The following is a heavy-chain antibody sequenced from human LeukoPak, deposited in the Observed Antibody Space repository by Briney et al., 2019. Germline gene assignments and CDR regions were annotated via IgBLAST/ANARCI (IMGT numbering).Heavy chain of an antibody. CDR2: IIPILGIA. CDR3: ARANVSGYSSGWSQGGFDY. J-gene: IGHJ4*02. CDR1: GGTFSSYA. V-gene: IGHV1-69*04. D-gene: IGHD6-19*01. Sequence: SVKVSCKASGGTFSSYAISWVRQAPGQGLEWVGRIIPILGIANYAQKFQGRVTITADKSTSTAYMELSSLRSEDTAVYYCARANVSGYSSGWSQGGFDYWGQGTLVTVSS.